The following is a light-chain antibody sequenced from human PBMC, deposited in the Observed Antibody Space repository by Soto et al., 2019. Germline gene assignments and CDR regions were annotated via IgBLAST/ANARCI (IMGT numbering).Light chain of an antibody. CDR2: GAS. J-gene: IGKJ1*01. Sequence: EIVLTQSPGTLALSPWEGATLSCRASQSLSGRYLAWYQQKPGQAPRLLIYGASTRATGIPDRFSGSGSGTDFTLTISRLEPEDFAVYYCQQYDSSPRTFGQGTKVDIK. V-gene: IGKV3-20*01. CDR3: QQYDSSPRT. CDR1: QSLSGRY.